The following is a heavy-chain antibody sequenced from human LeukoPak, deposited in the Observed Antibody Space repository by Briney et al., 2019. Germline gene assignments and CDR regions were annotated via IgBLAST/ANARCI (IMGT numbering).Heavy chain of an antibody. CDR3: AKLVSGYPNWFDP. CDR1: GFSFSTSV. Sequence: PGGSLRLSCAASGFSFSTSVMSWVRQAPGRGLEWVSAISGPGDNTYYADSVKGRFTISRDNSKNTLYLQMNSLRAENTAVYCCAKLVSGYPNWFDPWGQGTLVTVSS. V-gene: IGHV3-23*01. D-gene: IGHD3-3*01. J-gene: IGHJ5*02. CDR2: ISGPGDNT.